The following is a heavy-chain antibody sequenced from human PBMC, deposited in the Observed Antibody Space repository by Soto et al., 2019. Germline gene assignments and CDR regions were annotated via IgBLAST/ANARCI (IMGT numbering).Heavy chain of an antibody. Sequence: GGSLRLSCAASGFTFSSYGMHWVRQAPGKGLEWVAVIWYDGSNKYYADSVKGRFTISRDNAKNTLYLQMNSLRAEDTAVYYCARVTGIAAAGTNYYYYYGMDVWGQGTTVTVSS. CDR1: GFTFSSYG. J-gene: IGHJ6*02. D-gene: IGHD6-13*01. V-gene: IGHV3-33*01. CDR2: IWYDGSNK. CDR3: ARVTGIAAAGTNYYYYYGMDV.